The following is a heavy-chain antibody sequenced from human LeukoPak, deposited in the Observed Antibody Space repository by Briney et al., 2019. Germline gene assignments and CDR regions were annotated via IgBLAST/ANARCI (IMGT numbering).Heavy chain of an antibody. D-gene: IGHD3-9*01. CDR3: ARQSFRHYDILTGYSTPGWFDP. V-gene: IGHV4-39*01. CDR1: GGSIGSSSYY. Sequence: SETLSLTCTVSGGSIGSSSYYWGWIRQPPGKGLEWIGSIYYSGSTDYNPSLKSRVIISVDTSKNQFSLKLSSITAADTAVYYCARQSFRHYDILTGYSTPGWFDPWGQGTLVTVSS. CDR2: IYYSGST. J-gene: IGHJ5*02.